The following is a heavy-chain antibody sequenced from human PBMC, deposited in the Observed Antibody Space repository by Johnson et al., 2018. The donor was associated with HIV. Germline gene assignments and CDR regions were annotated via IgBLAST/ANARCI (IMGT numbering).Heavy chain of an antibody. D-gene: IGHD3-10*01. CDR2: ISSSGNTI. Sequence: MLLVESGGGLVQPGGSLRLSCAASGFTFSSYAMSWVRQAPGKGLEWVSYISSSGNTIYYADSVKGRVTISRDNAKKSLYLQMNSLRAEDTAVYYCARDKGRGAFDIWGQGTMVTVSS. J-gene: IGHJ3*02. V-gene: IGHV3-48*04. CDR3: ARDKGRGAFDI. CDR1: GFTFSSYA.